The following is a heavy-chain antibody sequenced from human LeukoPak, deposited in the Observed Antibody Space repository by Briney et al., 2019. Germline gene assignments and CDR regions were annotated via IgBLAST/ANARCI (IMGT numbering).Heavy chain of an antibody. D-gene: IGHD2-2*01. J-gene: IGHJ4*02. CDR1: GYTFTGYY. CDR3: ARDGDIVVVPAAGIGY. Sequence: GASVKVSCKAFGYTFTGYYMHWVRQAPGQGLERMGWINPNSGGTNYAQKFQGRVTMTRDASISTAYMELSRLRSDDTAVYYCARDGDIVVVPAAGIGYWGQGTLVTVSS. V-gene: IGHV1-2*02. CDR2: INPNSGGT.